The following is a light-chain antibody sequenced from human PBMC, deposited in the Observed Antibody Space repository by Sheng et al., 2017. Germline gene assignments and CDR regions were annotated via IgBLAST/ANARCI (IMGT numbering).Light chain of an antibody. J-gene: IGKJ4*01. CDR1: QSISNW. CDR2: DAS. CDR3: QQYDNLPLT. V-gene: IGKV1-33*01. Sequence: DTQMTQSPSTLSASVGDRVTITCRASQSISNWLAWYQQKPGKAPKLLIYDASNLETGVPSRFSGSGSGTDFTFTISSLQPEDIATYYCQQYDNLPLTFGGGTKVEIK.